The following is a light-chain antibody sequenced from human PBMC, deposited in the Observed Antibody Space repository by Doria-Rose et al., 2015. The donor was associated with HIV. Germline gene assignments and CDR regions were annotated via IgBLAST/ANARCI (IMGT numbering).Light chain of an antibody. CDR1: GSNIGADYA. V-gene: IGLV1-40*01. Sequence: QPVLTQSPSVSGAPGQRVTIPCTGSGSNIGADYAVHWYQQFPGAAPKLLIYGDNNRHSGVPDRFSGSRSGTSASLAITRPRAEDEADYYCQSFDRRLSAFIFGGGTKLTVL. CDR3: QSFDRRLSAFI. CDR2: GDN. J-gene: IGLJ2*01.